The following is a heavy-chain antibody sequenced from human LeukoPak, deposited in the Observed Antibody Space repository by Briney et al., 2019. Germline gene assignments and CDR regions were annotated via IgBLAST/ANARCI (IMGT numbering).Heavy chain of an antibody. J-gene: IGHJ4*02. CDR3: ARDEGYCTGGSCPYYFDY. CDR2: IIPIFGTA. V-gene: IGHV1-69*05. CDR1: GGTFSSYA. D-gene: IGHD2-15*01. Sequence: SVKVSCKASGGTFSSYAISWVRQAPGQGLEWMGGIIPIFGTANYAQKFQGRVTMTTDTSTSTAYMELRSLRSDDTAVYYCARDEGYCTGGSCPYYFDYWGQGTLVTVSS.